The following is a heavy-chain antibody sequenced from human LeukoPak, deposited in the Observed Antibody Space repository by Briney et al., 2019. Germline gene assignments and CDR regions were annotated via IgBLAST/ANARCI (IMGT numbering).Heavy chain of an antibody. J-gene: IGHJ4*02. D-gene: IGHD6-19*01. CDR3: ARDWGSGWYYFDY. Sequence: SETLSLTCAVSGGSISSGGYSWSWIRQPPGKGLEWIGYIYYTGSTFYNPSLESRVTISVDTSKNQFSLKLSSVTAADTAVYYCARDWGSGWYYFDYWGQGTLVTVSS. V-gene: IGHV4-30-4*07. CDR2: IYYTGST. CDR1: GGSISSGGYS.